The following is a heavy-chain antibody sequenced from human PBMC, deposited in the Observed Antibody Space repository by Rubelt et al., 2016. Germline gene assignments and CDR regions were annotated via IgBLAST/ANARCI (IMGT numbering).Heavy chain of an antibody. V-gene: IGHV3-74*01. J-gene: IGHJ4*02. CDR1: GFTFSSYW. CDR2: VNTAGTTT. Sequence: GGFLRLSCAASGFTFSSYWMHWVRQAPGEGLVWVSRVNTAGTTTDYADSVKGRFTISRDNAQNTLYLQMNSLRAEDTAVYYCARVGGYNGVGGYWGQGTLVTVSS. D-gene: IGHD5-24*01. CDR3: ARVGGYNGVGGY.